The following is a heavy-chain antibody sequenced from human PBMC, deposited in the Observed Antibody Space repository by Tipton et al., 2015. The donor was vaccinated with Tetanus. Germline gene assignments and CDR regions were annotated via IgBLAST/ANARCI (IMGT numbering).Heavy chain of an antibody. Sequence: SLRLSCAASGFTFSNYAMAWVRQAPGKGLEWVSGISARGSHTYYADPVKGRFSISRDNSKNTVYLQMNSLRGEDTAVYYCAKDPASRGWFDPWGQGTLVSVSS. CDR2: ISARGSHT. J-gene: IGHJ5*02. CDR3: AKDPASRGWFDP. CDR1: GFTFSNYA. V-gene: IGHV3-23*01.